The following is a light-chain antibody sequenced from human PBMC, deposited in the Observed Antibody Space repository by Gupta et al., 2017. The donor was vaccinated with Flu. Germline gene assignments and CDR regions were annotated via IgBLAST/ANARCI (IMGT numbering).Light chain of an antibody. CDR3: GAWDDSLNGLWV. CDR2: NDS. Sequence: VTISCSGSSSNIGSSSVRWYHQNLGTAPNLLIYNDSKRRPGGPDELSGSKSATSSALAIRRVQSEEDEAYYCGAWDDSLNGLWVIGGGTKLTVL. CDR1: SSNIGSSS. V-gene: IGLV1-44*01. J-gene: IGLJ3*02.